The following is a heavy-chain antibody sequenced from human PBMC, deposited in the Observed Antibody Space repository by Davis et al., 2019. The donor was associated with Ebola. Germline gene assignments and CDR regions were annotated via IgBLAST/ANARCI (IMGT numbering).Heavy chain of an antibody. CDR3: AKDTGVGSGWY. D-gene: IGHD6-19*01. Sequence: GESLKISCAASGFMFSSYWMSWVRQAPGKGLEWVANIKQDGSDKYYMDSVKGRFTVSRDNSENTVDLQMNSLRPEDTALYYCAKDTGVGSGWYWGQGTLVTVSS. CDR1: GFMFSSYW. CDR2: IKQDGSDK. J-gene: IGHJ4*02. V-gene: IGHV3-7*01.